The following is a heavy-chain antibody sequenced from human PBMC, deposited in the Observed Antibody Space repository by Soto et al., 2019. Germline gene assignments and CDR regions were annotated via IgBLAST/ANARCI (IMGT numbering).Heavy chain of an antibody. CDR3: VRESFIVGTIWHSDY. CDR1: GFSFSAYT. J-gene: IGHJ4*02. D-gene: IGHD5-12*01. V-gene: IGHV3-48*04. CDR2: ITGNSGSM. Sequence: GGSLRLSCAASGFSFSAYTMNWVRQAPGKGLEWVSAITGNSGSMYYADSVMGRFTISRDNAKNSLYLQMNTLRAEDTAVYYCVRESFIVGTIWHSDYSGPAILVTDSS.